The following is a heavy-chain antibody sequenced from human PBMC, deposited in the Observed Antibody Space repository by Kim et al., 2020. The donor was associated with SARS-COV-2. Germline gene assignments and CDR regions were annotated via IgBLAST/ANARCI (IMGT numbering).Heavy chain of an antibody. CDR1: GGSISSYY. CDR2: IYYSGST. J-gene: IGHJ4*02. Sequence: SETLCLTCTVSGGSISSYYWSWIRQPPGKGLEWIGYIYYSGSTNYNPSLKSRVTISVDTSKNQFSLKLSSVTAADTAVYYCARVLCRGGSCGSDYWGQGTLVTVSS. CDR3: ARVLCRGGSCGSDY. V-gene: IGHV4-59*13. D-gene: IGHD2-15*01.